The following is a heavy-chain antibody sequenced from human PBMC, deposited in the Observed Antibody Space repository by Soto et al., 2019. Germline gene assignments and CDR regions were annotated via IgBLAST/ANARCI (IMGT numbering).Heavy chain of an antibody. Sequence: QVQLVESGGGVVQPGRSLRLSCAASGFTFSSYAMHWVRQAPGKGLEWVAVISYDGSNKYYADSVKGRFTISRDNSKNTLYLQMNSLRAEDTAVYYFARSWGDYSSSWYGHFDYWGQGTLVTVSS. D-gene: IGHD6-13*01. CDR1: GFTFSSYA. CDR3: ARSWGDYSSSWYGHFDY. CDR2: ISYDGSNK. J-gene: IGHJ4*02. V-gene: IGHV3-30-3*01.